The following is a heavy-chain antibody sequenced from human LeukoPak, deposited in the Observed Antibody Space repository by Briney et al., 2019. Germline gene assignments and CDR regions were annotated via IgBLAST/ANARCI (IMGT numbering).Heavy chain of an antibody. CDR1: GGSVSSGSYY. CDR3: ATGGIAARPYNLFDP. D-gene: IGHD6-6*01. CDR2: IYYSGST. V-gene: IGHV4-61*01. J-gene: IGHJ5*02. Sequence: SETLSLTCTVSGGSVSSGSYYWSWIRQPPGKGLEWIGYIYYSGSTNYNPSLKSRVTISVDTSKNQFSLKLSSVTAADTAVYYCATGGIAARPYNLFDPWGQGTLVTVSS.